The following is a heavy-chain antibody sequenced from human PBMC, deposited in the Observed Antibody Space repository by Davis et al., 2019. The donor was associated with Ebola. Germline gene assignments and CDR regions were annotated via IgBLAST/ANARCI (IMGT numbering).Heavy chain of an antibody. CDR1: GGSISSSSYY. Sequence: SETLSLTCTVSGGSISSSSYYWGWIRQPPGKGLEWIGSIYYSGSTYYNPSLKSRVTISVDTSKNQFSLKLSSVTAADTAVYYCARDLSFTAVAGNNWFDPWGQGTLVTVSS. J-gene: IGHJ5*02. CDR2: IYYSGST. D-gene: IGHD6-19*01. V-gene: IGHV4-39*07. CDR3: ARDLSFTAVAGNNWFDP.